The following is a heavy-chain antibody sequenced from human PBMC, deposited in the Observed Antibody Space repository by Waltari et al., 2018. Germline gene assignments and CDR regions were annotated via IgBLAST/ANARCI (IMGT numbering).Heavy chain of an antibody. D-gene: IGHD1-26*01. Sequence: QVQLVQSGAEVTQPGASVKVSCQASGYTFTGYYMQWVRQSHGQGLEWMGGIIPIFGTANYAQKFQGRVTITADESTSTAYMELSSLRSEDTAVYYCARQERGIVGATAPFDYWGQGTLVTVSS. V-gene: IGHV1-69*01. J-gene: IGHJ4*02. CDR3: ARQERGIVGATAPFDY. CDR1: GYTFTGYY. CDR2: IIPIFGTA.